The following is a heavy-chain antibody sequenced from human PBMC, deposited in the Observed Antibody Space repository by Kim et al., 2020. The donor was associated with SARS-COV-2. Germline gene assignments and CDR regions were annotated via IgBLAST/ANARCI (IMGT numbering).Heavy chain of an antibody. CDR3: ARVGAYCGGDCDRDF. V-gene: IGHV3-30*07. J-gene: IGHJ4*02. D-gene: IGHD2-21*02. Sequence: AYSMKGRFNITRDNSKNTLYLQLNSLRADDTAMYYCARVGAYCGGDCDRDFWGQGTLVTVSS.